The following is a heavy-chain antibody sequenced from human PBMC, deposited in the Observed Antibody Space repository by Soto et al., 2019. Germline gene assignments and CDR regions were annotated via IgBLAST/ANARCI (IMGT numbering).Heavy chain of an antibody. V-gene: IGHV2-5*01. Sequence: ITLRESGPTLVKPTQTLTLSCTLYGFSINTGGVGEGCIRQTPGKAQEWLALLYWNDDEWYSPSLRYRLSVTKDASENRVVLPMPHLYPPDTGTYYCAKRRAISNKLFFDHWGQGALVTVSS. CDR1: GFSINTGGVG. J-gene: IGHJ4*02. D-gene: IGHD4-4*01. CDR3: AKRRAISNKLFFDH. CDR2: LYWNDDE.